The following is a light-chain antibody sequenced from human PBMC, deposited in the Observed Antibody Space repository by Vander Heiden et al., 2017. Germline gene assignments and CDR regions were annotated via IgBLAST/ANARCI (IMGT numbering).Light chain of an antibody. Sequence: DPVSITCRASHTIGDWVAWYQQKPGMAPKPLIYATSTLESGVPSRFSGTASGTDFSLTISNLHTEDFATYYCQQYDTFPPTFGGGTKVEV. CDR2: ATS. CDR1: HTIGDW. J-gene: IGKJ4*01. V-gene: IGKV1D-16*01. CDR3: QQYDTFPPT.